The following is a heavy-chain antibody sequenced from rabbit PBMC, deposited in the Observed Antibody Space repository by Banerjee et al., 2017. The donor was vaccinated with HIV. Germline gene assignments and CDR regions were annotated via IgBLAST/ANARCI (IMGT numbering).Heavy chain of an antibody. J-gene: IGHJ3*01. Sequence: QEQLEEYGGDLVKPGASLTLTCTVSGFTLSSSYWMSWVRQAPGKGLGWIALIYGGSSGSTYYASWAKGRFTISKTASTAVTLQMTSLTAADTATYFCARGYAGYAGYGYAMDYMILWGQGTLVTVS. CDR3: ARGYAGYAGYGYAMDYMIL. D-gene: IGHD6-1*01. CDR2: IYGGSSGST. V-gene: IGHV1S45*01. CDR1: GFTLSSSYW.